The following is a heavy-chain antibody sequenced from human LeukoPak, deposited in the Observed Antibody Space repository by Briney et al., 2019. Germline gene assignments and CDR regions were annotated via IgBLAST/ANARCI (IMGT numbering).Heavy chain of an antibody. Sequence: PGGSLRLSCAASGFTFSDYYMTWIRQAPGKGLEWISFISSSGSTIYYADSVKGRFTISRDNAKNSLYLQMNSLRAEDTAVYYCARDPGGYCSGGSCPGGFDPWGQGTLVTVSS. D-gene: IGHD2-15*01. CDR1: GFTFSDYY. CDR2: ISSSGSTI. V-gene: IGHV3-11*01. CDR3: ARDPGGYCSGGSCPGGFDP. J-gene: IGHJ5*02.